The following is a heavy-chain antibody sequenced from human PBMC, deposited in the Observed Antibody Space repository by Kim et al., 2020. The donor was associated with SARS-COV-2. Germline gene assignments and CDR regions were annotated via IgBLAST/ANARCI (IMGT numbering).Heavy chain of an antibody. CDR1: GFTFSSYG. CDR2: ISYDGSNK. V-gene: IGHV3-30*18. J-gene: IGHJ4*02. D-gene: IGHD2-2*01. Sequence: GGSLRLSCAASGFTFSSYGMHWVRQAPGKGLEWVAVISYDGSNKYYADSVKGRFTISRDNSKNTLYLQMNSLRAEDTAVYYCAKDWEKGYCSSTSCLVDYWGQGTLVTVSS. CDR3: AKDWEKGYCSSTSCLVDY.